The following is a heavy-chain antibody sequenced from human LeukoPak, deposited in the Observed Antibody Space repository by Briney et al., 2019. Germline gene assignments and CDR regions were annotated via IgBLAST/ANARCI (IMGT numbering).Heavy chain of an antibody. D-gene: IGHD3-10*01. V-gene: IGHV1-18*01. CDR1: GYTFSSYG. CDR3: ASDGEGNWFGEFHFHC. Sequence: ASVKVSCKASGYTFSSYGINWVRQAPGQGLEWMGWISAYNGHTKYAQRFQGRVTMTTDTSSSTVYMELRSLRADDTAVYYCASDGEGNWFGEFHFHCWGQGTPVTVSS. J-gene: IGHJ4*02. CDR2: ISAYNGHT.